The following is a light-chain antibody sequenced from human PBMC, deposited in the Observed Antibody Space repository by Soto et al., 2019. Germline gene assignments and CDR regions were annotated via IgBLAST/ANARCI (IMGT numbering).Light chain of an antibody. J-gene: IGKJ2*01. V-gene: IGKV3-20*01. CDR3: QQYGNSPST. CDR2: DAA. CDR1: HIVNNRY. Sequence: EFVVTQSPGTLSLSPGERATLSCRTSHIVNNRYLAWYQQKPGQAPRLLMYDAASRPGGIPDRFSGSGFGTEFTLTISRLQPEDFAVYYCQQYGNSPSTFGQGTKLEI.